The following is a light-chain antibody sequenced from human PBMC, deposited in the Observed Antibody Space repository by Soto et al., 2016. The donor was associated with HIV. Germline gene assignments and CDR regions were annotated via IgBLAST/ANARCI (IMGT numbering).Light chain of an antibody. CDR2: KAS. J-gene: IGKJ2*01. Sequence: DIQMTQSPPTLSASVGDRVTITCRASQSISNWLAWYQQKPGKAPKLLIYKASSLESGVPSRFSGSGSGTEFTLTIRSLQPDDFATYYCQQYNSYTFGQGTKLGDQT. V-gene: IGKV1-5*03. CDR3: QQYNSYT. CDR1: QSISNW.